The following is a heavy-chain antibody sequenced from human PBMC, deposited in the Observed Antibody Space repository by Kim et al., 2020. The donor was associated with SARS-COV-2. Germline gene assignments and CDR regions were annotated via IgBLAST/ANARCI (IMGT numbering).Heavy chain of an antibody. CDR2: INPNSGGT. CDR3: ARDSSIFGVVITPLSYYYGMDV. V-gene: IGHV1-2*06. J-gene: IGHJ6*02. D-gene: IGHD3-3*01. Sequence: ASVKVSCKASGYTFTGYYMHWVRQAPGQGLEWMGRINPNSGGTNYAQKFQGRVTMTRDTSISTAYMELSRLRSDDTAGYYCARDSSIFGVVITPLSYYYGMDVWGQGTPLTVSS. CDR1: GYTFTGYY.